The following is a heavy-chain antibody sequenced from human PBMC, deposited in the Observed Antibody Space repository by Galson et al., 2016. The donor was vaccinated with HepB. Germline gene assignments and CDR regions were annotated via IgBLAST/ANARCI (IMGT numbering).Heavy chain of an antibody. CDR3: ARAQYSRSPGDYYCDY. D-gene: IGHD6-6*01. Sequence: SETLSLTCTVSDYSIISGYYWGWIRQPPGKGLEWIGSIPHSGSTYYSTSLKTRLTISKDTSKNPVVLTMTNMDPVDTATYYCARAQYSRSPGDYYCDYWGQGTLVTVSS. J-gene: IGHJ4*02. CDR1: DYSIISGYY. V-gene: IGHV4-38-2*02. CDR2: IPHSGST.